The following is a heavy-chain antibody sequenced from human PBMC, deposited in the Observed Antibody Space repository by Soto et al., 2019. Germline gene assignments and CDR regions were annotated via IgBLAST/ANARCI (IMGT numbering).Heavy chain of an antibody. Sequence: SETLSLTCSVSGGSIGSSSYYFGWIRQPPGKGLEWIGSLYYTGTTYYNSSLKSRVTISADKSQNQFSLRLSSVTAADTAVYYSGHYCSRTYCYDWFDTWGQGTLVTVSS. V-gene: IGHV4-39*01. CDR1: GGSIGSSSYY. CDR3: GHYCSRTYCYDWFDT. D-gene: IGHD2-2*01. J-gene: IGHJ5*02. CDR2: LYYTGTT.